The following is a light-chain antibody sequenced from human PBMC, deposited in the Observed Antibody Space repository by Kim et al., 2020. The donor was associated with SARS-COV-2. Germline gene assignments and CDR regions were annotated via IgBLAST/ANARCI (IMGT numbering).Light chain of an antibody. V-gene: IGKV3-11*01. CDR3: QQRSNWPPRYT. CDR1: QSVSSY. J-gene: IGKJ2*01. CDR2: DAS. Sequence: SPWGRATLSCRAGQSVSSYLAWYQQKPGQAPRLLIYDASNRATGIPARFSGSGSGTDFTLTISSLEPEDIAVYYCQQRSNWPPRYTFGQGTKLEIK.